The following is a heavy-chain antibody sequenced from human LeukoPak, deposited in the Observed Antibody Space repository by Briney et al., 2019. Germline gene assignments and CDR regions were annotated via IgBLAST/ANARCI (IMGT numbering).Heavy chain of an antibody. CDR3: TTKPLGYCSRSSCYSYFDY. V-gene: IGHV3-15*01. CDR1: GFTFSNAW. Sequence: GGSLRLSCAASGFTFSNAWMSWVRQAPGKGLEWVGRIKSKTDGGTTDYAAPVKGRFTISRDDSKNTLYLQMNSLKTEDTAVYYCTTKPLGYCSRSSCYSYFDYWGQGTLVTVSS. CDR2: IKSKTDGGTT. J-gene: IGHJ4*02. D-gene: IGHD2-2*01.